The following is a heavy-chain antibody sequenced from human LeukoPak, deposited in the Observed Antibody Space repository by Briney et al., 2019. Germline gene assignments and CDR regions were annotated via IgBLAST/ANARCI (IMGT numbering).Heavy chain of an antibody. CDR1: GFTFSTYA. CDR3: ARHRRNGYSYGYSPVDY. V-gene: IGHV3-66*04. J-gene: IGHJ4*02. Sequence: GGSLRLSCAASGFTFSTYAMSWVRQAPGKGLEWVSVIYSGGSTYYADSVKGRFTISRDNSKNTLYLQMNSLRAEDTAVYYCARHRRNGYSYGYSPVDYWGQGTLVTVSS. D-gene: IGHD5-18*01. CDR2: IYSGGST.